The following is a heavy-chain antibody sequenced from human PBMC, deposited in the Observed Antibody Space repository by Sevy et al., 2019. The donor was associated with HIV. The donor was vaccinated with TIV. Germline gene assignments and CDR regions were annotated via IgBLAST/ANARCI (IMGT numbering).Heavy chain of an antibody. CDR1: GFTFSSYS. CDR3: AREGIAAAGIDY. D-gene: IGHD6-13*01. V-gene: IGHV3-21*01. Sequence: GGSLRLSCAASGFTFSSYSMNWVRQAPGKGLEWVSSISSSSSYIYYADSVKGRFTISRDNAKNSLYLQMNSLRAEDTTVYYCAREGIAAAGIDYWGQGTLVTVSS. J-gene: IGHJ4*02. CDR2: ISSSSSYI.